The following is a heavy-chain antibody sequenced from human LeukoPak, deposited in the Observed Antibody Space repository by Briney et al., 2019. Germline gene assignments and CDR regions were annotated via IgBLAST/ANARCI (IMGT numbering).Heavy chain of an antibody. CDR3: AGNYDSSGSLDY. CDR2: INPNSGGT. V-gene: IGHV1-2*02. J-gene: IGHJ4*02. Sequence: GASVTVSCTASGYTFTGYYMHWVRQAPGQGLEWMGWINPNSGGTNYAQKFQGRVTMTRDTSISTAYMELSRLRSDDTAVYYCAGNYDSSGSLDYWGQGTLVTVSS. D-gene: IGHD3-22*01. CDR1: GYTFTGYY.